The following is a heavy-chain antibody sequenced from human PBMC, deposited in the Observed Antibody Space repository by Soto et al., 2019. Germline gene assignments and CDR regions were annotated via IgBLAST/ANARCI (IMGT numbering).Heavy chain of an antibody. Sequence: QVQLVQSGPELKKPGSSVKVSCKAPGDTFNSYGISWVRQAPGQGLEWMGGIVPMFGTTNLALKFEDRVTITADPSTNTAYMELTSLSSDDTGIYFCARAATGSYHSAYWGQGTVVTVSA. CDR1: GDTFNSYG. CDR2: IVPMFGTT. J-gene: IGHJ4*02. CDR3: ARAATGSYHSAY. D-gene: IGHD3-10*01. V-gene: IGHV1-69*01.